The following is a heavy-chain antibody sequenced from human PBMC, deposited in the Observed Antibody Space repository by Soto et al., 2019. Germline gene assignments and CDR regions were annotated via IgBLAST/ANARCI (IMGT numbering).Heavy chain of an antibody. V-gene: IGHV3-30-3*01. CDR1: GFTFSTYT. J-gene: IGHJ4*02. Sequence: QVQLVESGGGVVQPGRSLRLSCAASGFTFSTYTMYWVRQAPGKGLEWLTFISYDGSNKYYADSVKGRFTISRDNFKNSLYLQMNSLSPEATAVYYCGSGGYYDGSGYFFPLDYWGQGTLVSVSS. D-gene: IGHD3-22*01. CDR3: GSGGYYDGSGYFFPLDY. CDR2: ISYDGSNK.